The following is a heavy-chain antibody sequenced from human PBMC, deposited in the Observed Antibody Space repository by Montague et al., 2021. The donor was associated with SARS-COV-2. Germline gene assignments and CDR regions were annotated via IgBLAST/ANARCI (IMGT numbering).Heavy chain of an antibody. J-gene: IGHJ4*02. CDR1: GFTVSSNH. CDR2: LYTGENT. D-gene: IGHD3-10*01. Sequence: SLRLSCAASGFTVSSNHMTWVRQAPGKGLEWVAVLYTGENTYYADFVKGRFTVSRDNSKNSVYLQMNNLRAEDTAVYYCARERRGSFYFDYWGQGTLVTVSS. V-gene: IGHV3-53*01. CDR3: ARERRGSFYFDY.